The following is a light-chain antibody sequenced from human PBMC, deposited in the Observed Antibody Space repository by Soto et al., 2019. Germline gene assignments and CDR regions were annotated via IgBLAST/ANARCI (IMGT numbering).Light chain of an antibody. CDR1: ESIVTW. V-gene: IGKV1-5*01. CDR3: HQYNSY. Sequence: DVHMTQSPSTLSASVGDRVTITCRASESIVTWLAWYQQKPGQAPKLLIYDASRLESGVPSRFSGGGSGTEFTLTISGLQPEDFATYYCHQYNSYFGPGTKLEI. CDR2: DAS. J-gene: IGKJ2*01.